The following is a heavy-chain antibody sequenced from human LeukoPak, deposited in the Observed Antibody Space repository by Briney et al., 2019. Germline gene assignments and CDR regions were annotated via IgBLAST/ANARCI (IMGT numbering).Heavy chain of an antibody. CDR1: GGSFSGYY. CDR3: ARTRLWYSSSLLFDY. Sequence: SETLSLTCAVYGGSFSGYYWSWIRQPPGKGLEWIGEINHSGSTNYNPSLKSQVTISVDTSKNQFSLKLSSVTAADTAVYYCARTRLWYSSSLLFDYWGQGTLVTVSS. D-gene: IGHD6-13*01. CDR2: INHSGST. J-gene: IGHJ4*02. V-gene: IGHV4-34*01.